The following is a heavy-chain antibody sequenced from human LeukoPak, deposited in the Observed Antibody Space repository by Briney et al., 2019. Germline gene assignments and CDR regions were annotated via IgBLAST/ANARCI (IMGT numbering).Heavy chain of an antibody. Sequence: PGDPLTLPCAHTGFTFSSYAMHWVRQAPGKGLEWVAVISYDGSNKYYAASVKGRFTISRDNSKNTLYLQMNSLRAEDTAVYYCARDQLDIVLMVYAQGTFDYWGQGTLVTVSS. CDR2: ISYDGSNK. D-gene: IGHD2-8*01. J-gene: IGHJ4*02. V-gene: IGHV3-30*01. CDR1: GFTFSSYA. CDR3: ARDQLDIVLMVYAQGTFDY.